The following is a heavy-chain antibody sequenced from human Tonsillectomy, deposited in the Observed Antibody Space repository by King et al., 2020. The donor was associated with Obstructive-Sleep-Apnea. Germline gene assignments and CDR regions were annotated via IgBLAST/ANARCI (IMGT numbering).Heavy chain of an antibody. Sequence: VQLVESGGGLVQPGGSLRLSCAASGFTFSSYSMNWVRQAPGKVLEWVSYISSSSSTIYYSDSVKGRFTISRDNAKNSLYLQMNSLRAEATAVYYCARTIRGDTDPIYYWGQGTLVTVSS. D-gene: IGHD3-16*01. V-gene: IGHV3-48*04. CDR2: ISSSSSTI. CDR1: GFTFSSYS. CDR3: ARTIRGDTDPIYY. J-gene: IGHJ4*02.